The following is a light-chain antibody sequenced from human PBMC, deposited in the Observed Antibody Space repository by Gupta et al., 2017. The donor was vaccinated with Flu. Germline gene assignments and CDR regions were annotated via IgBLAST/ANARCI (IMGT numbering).Light chain of an antibody. CDR2: SND. CDR3: AAWDDSLDGHV. CDR1: SSNIGRNT. V-gene: IGLV1-44*01. J-gene: IGLJ1*01. Sequence: LLSQPPSASGTPSPCFSIPCSGSSSNIGRNTANWYQQCPGTAPKLLMYSNDHRPSGVPDRFSGSKSGTSASLAISGLQSEDEADYYCAAWDDSLDGHVFGPGTRVTVL.